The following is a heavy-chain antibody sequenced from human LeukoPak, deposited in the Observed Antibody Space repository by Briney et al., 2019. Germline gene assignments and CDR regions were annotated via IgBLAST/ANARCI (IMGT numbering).Heavy chain of an antibody. J-gene: IGHJ4*02. CDR1: GGSFSGYY. D-gene: IGHD6-19*01. CDR2: INHSGST. CDR3: ARGAGIAVAYYFDY. Sequence: SETLSLTCAVYGGSFSGYYWSWIRQPPGKGLEWIGEINHSGSTNYSPSLKSRVTISVDTSKNQFSLKLSSVTAADTAVYYCARGAGIAVAYYFDYWGQGTLVTVSS. V-gene: IGHV4-34*01.